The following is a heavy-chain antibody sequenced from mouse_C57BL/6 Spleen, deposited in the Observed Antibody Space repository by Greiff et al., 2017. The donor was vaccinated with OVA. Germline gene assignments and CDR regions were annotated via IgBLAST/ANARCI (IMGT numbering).Heavy chain of an antibody. Sequence: VMLVESGPGLVQPSQSLSITCTVSGFSLTSYGVHWVRQSPGKGLEWLGVIWSGGSTDYNAAFISRLSISKDNSKSQVFFKMNSLQADDTAIYYCARGGDYNWYFDVWGTGTTVTVSS. J-gene: IGHJ1*03. CDR1: GFSLTSYG. D-gene: IGHD2-4*01. CDR3: ARGGDYNWYFDV. V-gene: IGHV2-2*01. CDR2: IWSGGST.